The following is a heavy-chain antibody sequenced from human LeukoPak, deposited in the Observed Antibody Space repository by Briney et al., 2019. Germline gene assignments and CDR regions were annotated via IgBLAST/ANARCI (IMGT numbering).Heavy chain of an antibody. J-gene: IGHJ6*02. V-gene: IGHV3-9*01. D-gene: IGHD3-22*01. CDR1: GFTFDDYA. CDR2: ISWNSGSI. CDR3: AKGEYYYDSSGKCMDV. Sequence: GGSLRPSCAASGFTFDDYAMHWVRHAPGKGLEWVSGISWNSGSIGYADSVKGRFTISRDNAKNSLYLQMNSLRAEDTALYYCAKGEYYYDSSGKCMDVWGQGTTVTVSS.